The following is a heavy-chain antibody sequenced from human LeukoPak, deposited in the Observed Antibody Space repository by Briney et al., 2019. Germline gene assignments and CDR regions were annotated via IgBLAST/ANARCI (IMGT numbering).Heavy chain of an antibody. CDR1: GFTFSSYS. D-gene: IGHD3-3*01. Sequence: PGGSLRLSCAASGFTFSSYSMNWVRQAPGKGLEWVSSISSSSSYIYYADSVKGRFTISRDNAKNSLYLQMNSLRAEDTAVYYCAKLAVDFWSGRTHFDYWGQGTLVTVSS. V-gene: IGHV3-21*04. CDR3: AKLAVDFWSGRTHFDY. CDR2: ISSSSSYI. J-gene: IGHJ4*02.